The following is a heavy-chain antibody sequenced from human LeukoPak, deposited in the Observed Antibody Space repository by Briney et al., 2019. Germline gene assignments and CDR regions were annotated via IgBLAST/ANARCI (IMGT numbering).Heavy chain of an antibody. Sequence: GASMKVSCKASGYTFTSYAMNWVRQAPGQGLEWMGWINTNTGNPTYAQGFTRRFVFSLDTSASTAYLQISSLKAEDTAVYYCARGWNTAMVFGYWGQGTLVTVSS. V-gene: IGHV7-4-1*02. CDR2: INTNTGNP. CDR1: GYTFTSYA. D-gene: IGHD5-18*01. J-gene: IGHJ4*02. CDR3: ARGWNTAMVFGY.